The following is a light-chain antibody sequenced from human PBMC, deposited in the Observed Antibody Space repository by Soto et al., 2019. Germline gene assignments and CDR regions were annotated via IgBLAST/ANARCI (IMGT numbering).Light chain of an antibody. J-gene: IGKJ3*01. V-gene: IGKV3-20*01. CDR1: QAVNTR. CDR3: QQYGSSSST. Sequence: EIVLTQSPVTLSSFPGDRATLXXRASQAVNTRLAWYQHRPGTAPRLXYDLASYRAAGGPARFSGSGSATYFTLTNSILDPEDFAVYYFQQYGSSSSTFGLGTKVDIK. CDR2: LAS.